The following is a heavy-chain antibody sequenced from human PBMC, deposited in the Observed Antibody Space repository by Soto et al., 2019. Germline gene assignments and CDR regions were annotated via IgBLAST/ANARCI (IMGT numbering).Heavy chain of an antibody. J-gene: IGHJ4*02. Sequence: HGESLKISCKGSGYRFTSYWIGWVRQTPEKGLEWMGIIYPGDSDTRYSPSFQGQVTISADKSISTAYLQWSSLKASDIAMYYCARLEGRYSSSPKYFDYWGQGTLVTVSS. CDR3: ARLEGRYSSSPKYFDY. V-gene: IGHV5-51*01. CDR1: GYRFTSYW. CDR2: IYPGDSDT. D-gene: IGHD6-13*01.